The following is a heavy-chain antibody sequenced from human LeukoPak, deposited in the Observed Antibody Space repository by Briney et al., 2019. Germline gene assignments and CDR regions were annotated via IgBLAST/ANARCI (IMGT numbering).Heavy chain of an antibody. J-gene: IGHJ5*02. Sequence: GGSLKLSCAASGFTFSGSALHWVRQSSGKGLEWVGQIDKKDKGYATATAYAASVKGRFTISRDDSINTAYLQMKSLKTEDTALYCCTRDSGTYNWFDPWGQGTLVTVSS. D-gene: IGHD1-26*01. CDR3: TRDSGTYNWFDP. CDR2: IDKKDKGYATAT. V-gene: IGHV3-73*01. CDR1: GFTFSGSA.